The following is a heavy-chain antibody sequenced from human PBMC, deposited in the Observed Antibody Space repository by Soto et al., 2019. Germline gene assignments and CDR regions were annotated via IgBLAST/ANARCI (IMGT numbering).Heavy chain of an antibody. CDR2: ICGSGRIT. Sequence: GGSLRLSRAASEFMFSNYAMNWVRQAPGEGLGWVSAICGSGRITYYADSVKGRFTISRDNSKNTLYLQMNSLRAEDTAVYYCAKAEKSSAVAGYFDSWGQGTLVTVSS. D-gene: IGHD6-19*01. V-gene: IGHV3-23*01. CDR1: EFMFSNYA. CDR3: AKAEKSSAVAGYFDS. J-gene: IGHJ4*02.